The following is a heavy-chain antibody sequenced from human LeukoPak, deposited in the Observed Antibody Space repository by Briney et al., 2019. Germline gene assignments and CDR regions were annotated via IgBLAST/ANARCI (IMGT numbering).Heavy chain of an antibody. CDR1: GFTFDDSA. J-gene: IGHJ4*02. D-gene: IGHD6-6*01. CDR2: ISWNSGSI. Sequence: PGVSLRLSCAASGFTFDDSAMHWVRQAPGKGLEWVSGISWNSGSIGYADSVKGRFTISRDNAKNSLYLQMNSLRAEDTALYYCAKDFGIAARGLLDYWGQGTLVTVS. V-gene: IGHV3-9*01. CDR3: AKDFGIAARGLLDY.